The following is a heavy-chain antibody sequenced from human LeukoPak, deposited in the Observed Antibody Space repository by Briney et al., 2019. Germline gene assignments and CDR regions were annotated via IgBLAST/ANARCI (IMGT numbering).Heavy chain of an antibody. Sequence: PSETLSLTCTVSGDSISSGTYYWSWIRQPAGSGLEWIGRIYTSGITNYNPSLKSRVTISLDPSKNQFSLRLSSVSAADTAMYYCARVFDTWGQGILVTVSS. CDR3: ARVFDT. J-gene: IGHJ5*02. CDR1: GDSISSGTYY. V-gene: IGHV4-61*02. CDR2: IYTSGIT.